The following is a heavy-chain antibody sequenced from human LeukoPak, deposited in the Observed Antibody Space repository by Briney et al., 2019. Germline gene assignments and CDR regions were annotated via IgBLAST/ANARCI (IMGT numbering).Heavy chain of an antibody. CDR1: GGSFSSYY. J-gene: IGHJ4*02. D-gene: IGHD3-10*01. Sequence: PSETLSLTCAVYGGSFSSYYWTWIRQPPGKGLEWIGEINHSGSTNYNPSLKSRVTISVDTSKNQFSLKLSSVTAADTAVYYCARLDLWFGELFTRDYWGQGTLVTVSS. V-gene: IGHV4-34*01. CDR2: INHSGST. CDR3: ARLDLWFGELFTRDY.